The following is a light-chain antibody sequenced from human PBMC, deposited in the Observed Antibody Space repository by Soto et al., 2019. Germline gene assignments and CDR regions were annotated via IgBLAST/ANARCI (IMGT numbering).Light chain of an antibody. V-gene: IGKV3-20*01. J-gene: IGKJ2*01. CDR2: GAS. Sequence: EIVLTQSPGTLSLSPGERATLSCRASQSVSSSYFAWYQQKPGQAPRLLIYGASIRATGIPDRFSGSGSGTDFTLTITRLEPEDFAVYYCQQYGSPPNTFGQGTKLEIK. CDR3: QQYGSPPNT. CDR1: QSVSSSY.